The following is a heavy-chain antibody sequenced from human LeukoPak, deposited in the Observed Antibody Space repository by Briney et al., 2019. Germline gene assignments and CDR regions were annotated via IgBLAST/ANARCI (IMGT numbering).Heavy chain of an antibody. J-gene: IGHJ4*02. CDR3: ARKMGCSGGSCHYFDY. V-gene: IGHV5-51*01. CDR1: GYSFTSYW. D-gene: IGHD2-15*01. Sequence: GESLKISCKGSGYSFTSYWIGWVRQMPGKGLEWMGIIYPGDSETRNSPSFQGQVTISADKSINTAYLQWSRLKASDTAMYYCARKMGCSGGSCHYFDYWGQGTLVTVSS. CDR2: IYPGDSET.